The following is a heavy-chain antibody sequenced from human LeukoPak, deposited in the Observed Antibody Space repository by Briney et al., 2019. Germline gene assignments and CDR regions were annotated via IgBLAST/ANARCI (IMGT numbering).Heavy chain of an antibody. CDR1: GFTFGDYD. V-gene: IGHV3-11*01. CDR3: ARCIAATGFDL. D-gene: IGHD6-13*01. CDR2: ISSSGRTT. Sequence: GGSLRLSCAASGFTFGDYDMSWIRRAPGKGLEWVSYISSSGRTTYYADSVKGRFTISRDSAENSLYLQMNSLRAEDTAVYYCARCIAATGFDLWGQGTLVTVSS. J-gene: IGHJ4*02.